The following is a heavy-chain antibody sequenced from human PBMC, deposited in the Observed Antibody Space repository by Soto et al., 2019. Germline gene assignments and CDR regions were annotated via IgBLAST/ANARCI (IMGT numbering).Heavy chain of an antibody. CDR1: GFTFSSYE. CDR2: ISSSGSTI. J-gene: IGHJ4*02. D-gene: IGHD5-18*01. Sequence: GGSLRLSCAASGFTFSSYEMNWVRQAPGKGLEWVSYISSSGSTIYYADSVKGRFTISRDNAKNSLYLQMNSLRAEDTAVYYCARDRSGYSYGDPFDYWGQGTLVTVSS. V-gene: IGHV3-48*03. CDR3: ARDRSGYSYGDPFDY.